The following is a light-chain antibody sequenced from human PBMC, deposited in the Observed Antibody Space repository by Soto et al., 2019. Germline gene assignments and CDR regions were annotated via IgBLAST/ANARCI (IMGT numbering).Light chain of an antibody. CDR2: KAS. J-gene: IGKJ1*01. CDR1: QSISSW. V-gene: IGKV1-5*03. CDR3: QLYNDHWT. Sequence: DIQMTQSPSTLSASVGDRVTITCRASQSISSWLAWYQQKPGTAPNLLIYKASTLQSGVPSRFSGSGSGTEFTLTISSLQPDDSATYYRQLYNDHWTLGPGTNVDIK.